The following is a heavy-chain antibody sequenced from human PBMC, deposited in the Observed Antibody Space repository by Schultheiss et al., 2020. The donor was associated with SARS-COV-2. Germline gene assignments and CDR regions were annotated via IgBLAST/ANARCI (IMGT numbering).Heavy chain of an antibody. CDR1: GFSFSDYY. V-gene: IGHV3-23*01. CDR2: ISGNGDST. D-gene: IGHD1-26*01. CDR3: SRRIVGAIADRFDY. J-gene: IGHJ4*02. Sequence: GGSLRLSCAASGFSFSDYYMSWIRQAPGKGLEWVSAISGNGDSTYYADSVKGRFTISRDNSENTLYLHMNSLRAEDTAMYYCSRRIVGAIADRFDYWGQGTLVTVSS.